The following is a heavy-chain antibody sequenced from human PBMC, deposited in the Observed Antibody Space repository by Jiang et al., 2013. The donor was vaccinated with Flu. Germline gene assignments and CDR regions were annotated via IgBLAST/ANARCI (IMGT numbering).Heavy chain of an antibody. J-gene: IGHJ1*01. CDR2: MNPKTGDT. CDR3: ARGYYRAYFQH. D-gene: IGHD2/OR15-2a*01. CDR1: GYTFTSYD. Sequence: QSGAEVKRPGASVKVSCNASGYTFTSYDINWVRQTSGQGLEWLGWMNPKTGDTGYAQKFQGRVSMTRDTTISTAYLELSSLRSEDTAVYYCARGYYRAYFQHWGQGTLITVSS. V-gene: IGHV1-8*01.